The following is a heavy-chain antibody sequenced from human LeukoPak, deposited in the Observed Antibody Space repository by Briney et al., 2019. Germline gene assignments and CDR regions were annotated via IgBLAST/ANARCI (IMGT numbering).Heavy chain of an antibody. CDR3: ARDIPRRVVVAARSY. CDR1: GFTFSTYE. Sequence: GGSLRLSCAVSGFTFSTYEMNWVRQAPGKGLEYVSYISNSGSPVYYADSVKGRFTISRDNAKNSLYLQMNSLRAEDTALYYCARDIPRRVVVAARSYWGQGTLVTVSS. D-gene: IGHD2-15*01. CDR2: ISNSGSPV. J-gene: IGHJ4*02. V-gene: IGHV3-48*03.